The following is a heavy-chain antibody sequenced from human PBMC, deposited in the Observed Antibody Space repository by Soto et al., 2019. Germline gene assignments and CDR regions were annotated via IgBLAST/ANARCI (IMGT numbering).Heavy chain of an antibody. CDR1: GHTLASND. J-gene: IGHJ5*01. Sequence: QVQLVQSGAEVRKPGASVKVSCKASGHTLASNDINWVRQATGQGPEWMGWMTPDSGDTGYAQKFQGRVTMTWDTSITTAYMELSSLRSDDTAVYYCARDPFYGWFDSWGQGTLVTVSS. D-gene: IGHD3-16*01. V-gene: IGHV1-8*01. CDR2: MTPDSGDT. CDR3: ARDPFYGWFDS.